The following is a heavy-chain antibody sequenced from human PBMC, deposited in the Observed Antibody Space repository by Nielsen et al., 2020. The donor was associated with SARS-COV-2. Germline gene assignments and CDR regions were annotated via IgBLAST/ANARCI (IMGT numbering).Heavy chain of an antibody. CDR3: ARPLGYSYDDAFDI. CDR1: GGTFSSYA. V-gene: IGHV1-69*04. D-gene: IGHD5-18*01. J-gene: IGHJ3*02. CDR2: IIPILGIA. Sequence: SVKVSCKASGGTFSSYAISWVRQAPGQGLEWMGRIIPILGIANYAQKFQGRVTITADKSTSTAYMELSSLRSEDTAVYYCARPLGYSYDDAFDIWGQGTMVIVSS.